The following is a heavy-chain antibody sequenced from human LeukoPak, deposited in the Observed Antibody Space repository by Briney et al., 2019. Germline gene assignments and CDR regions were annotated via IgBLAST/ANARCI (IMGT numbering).Heavy chain of an antibody. CDR2: ISAYNGIT. Sequence: GASVKVSCKASGYTFTSYGISWVRQAPGQGLEWMGWISAYNGITNYAQKLQGRVTMTTDTSTTTAYMELRSLRSDDTAVYYCARLCSTTSCYGRFGMDVWGKGTTVTVSS. V-gene: IGHV1-18*04. CDR1: GYTFTSYG. D-gene: IGHD2-2*01. J-gene: IGHJ6*04. CDR3: ARLCSTTSCYGRFGMDV.